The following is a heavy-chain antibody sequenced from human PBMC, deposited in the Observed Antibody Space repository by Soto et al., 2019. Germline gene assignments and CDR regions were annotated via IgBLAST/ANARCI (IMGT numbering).Heavy chain of an antibody. V-gene: IGHV1-3*01. CDR2: INPANGNT. CDR3: ARPDCGGDCYFPHFDY. CDR1: GCIVNDSA. Sequence: ASVKVSCKASGCIVNDSAIHWVGQAPGQRLEWMGWINPANGNTKYSQKFQGRVTITRDTSASTAYMELRSLRSEDTAVYYCARPDCGGDCYFPHFDYWGQGTLVTVSS. J-gene: IGHJ4*02. D-gene: IGHD2-21*02.